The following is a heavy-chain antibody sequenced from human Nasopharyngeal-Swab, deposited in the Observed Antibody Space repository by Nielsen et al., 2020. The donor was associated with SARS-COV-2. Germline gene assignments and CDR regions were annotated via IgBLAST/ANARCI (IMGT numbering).Heavy chain of an antibody. V-gene: IGHV1-3*01. CDR2: IDPANGNT. CDR3: TRDIWGRHEYWFDP. Sequence: ALVKVSCKASGYTFTSNGIHWVRQAPGQSLEWLGWIDPANGNTEYSQKLEGRVSFDRDTSASTAYMDLSSLRPEDTAVYYCTRDIWGRHEYWFDPWGQGSLVIVSS. J-gene: IGHJ5*02. D-gene: IGHD3-16*01. CDR1: GYTFTSNG.